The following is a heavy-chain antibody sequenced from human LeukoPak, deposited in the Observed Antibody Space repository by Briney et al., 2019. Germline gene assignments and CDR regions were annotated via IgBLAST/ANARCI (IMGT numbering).Heavy chain of an antibody. CDR1: GFTFSSYE. V-gene: IGHV3-48*03. Sequence: GGSLRLSCAASGFTFSSYEMNWVRQAPGKGLEWVSYISSSGSTIYYADSVKGRFTISRDNAKNSLYLQMNSLRAEDTAVYYCARAMRYRGVTLHGYYYYMDVWGKGTTVIVSS. J-gene: IGHJ6*03. CDR3: ARAMRYRGVTLHGYYYYMDV. D-gene: IGHD4-23*01. CDR2: ISSSGSTI.